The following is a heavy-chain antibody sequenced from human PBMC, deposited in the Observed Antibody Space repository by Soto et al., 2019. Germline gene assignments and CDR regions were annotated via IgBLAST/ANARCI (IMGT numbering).Heavy chain of an antibody. V-gene: IGHV1-8*02. Sequence: APVKVSCKASGYTFTSYDINWVRQATGQGLEWMGWMNPNSGNTGYAQKFQGRVTMTRNTSISTAYMELSSLRSEDTAVYYCATDAYGSPALYSGMDVWGQGTTVTVSS. D-gene: IGHD2-15*01. J-gene: IGHJ6*02. CDR2: MNPNSGNT. CDR3: ATDAYGSPALYSGMDV. CDR1: GYTFTSYD.